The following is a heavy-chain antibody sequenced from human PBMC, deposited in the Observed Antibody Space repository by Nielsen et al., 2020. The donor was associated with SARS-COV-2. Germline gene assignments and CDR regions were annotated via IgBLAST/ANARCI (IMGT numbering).Heavy chain of an antibody. J-gene: IGHJ4*02. Sequence: SLKISCAASGFTFSSYGMHWVRQAPGKGLEWVAVISYDGSNKYYADSVKGRFTISRDNSKNTLYLQMNSLRAEDTAVYYCAKDLLAMVVDYWGQGTLVTVSS. CDR3: AKDLLAMVVDY. CDR2: ISYDGSNK. D-gene: IGHD5-18*01. V-gene: IGHV3-30*18. CDR1: GFTFSSYG.